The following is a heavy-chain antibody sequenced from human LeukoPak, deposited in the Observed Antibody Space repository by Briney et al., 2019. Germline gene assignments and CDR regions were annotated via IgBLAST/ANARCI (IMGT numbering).Heavy chain of an antibody. Sequence: SETLSLTCTDSGGSISSYYWSWIRQPPGKGLEWIGYIYYSGSTNYNPSLKSRVTISVDTSKNQFSLKLSSVTAADTAVYYCAREAAEADSSGQFDYWGQGTLVTVSS. V-gene: IGHV4-59*01. J-gene: IGHJ4*02. CDR3: AREAAEADSSGQFDY. CDR2: IYYSGST. D-gene: IGHD3-22*01. CDR1: GGSISSYY.